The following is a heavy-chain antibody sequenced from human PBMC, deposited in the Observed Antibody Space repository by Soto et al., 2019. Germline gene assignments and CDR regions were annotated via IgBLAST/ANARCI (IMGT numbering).Heavy chain of an antibody. D-gene: IGHD3-3*01. Sequence: QVQLQESGPGLVKPSETLSLTCTVSGGSISSYYWSWIRQPPGKGLEWIGYIYYSGSTNYKPSLNRRATISVDTSKNQFSLKLSSVTAADTAVYYCARVTSGYRPHFEYWGQGTLVTVSS. CDR3: ARVTSGYRPHFEY. V-gene: IGHV4-59*01. CDR2: IYYSGST. CDR1: GGSISSYY. J-gene: IGHJ4*02.